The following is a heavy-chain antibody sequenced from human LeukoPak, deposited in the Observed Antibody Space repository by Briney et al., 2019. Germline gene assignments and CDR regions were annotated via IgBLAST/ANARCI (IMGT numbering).Heavy chain of an antibody. J-gene: IGHJ4*02. D-gene: IGHD2-2*01. CDR3: AKMMGVVVVPGYYFDY. CDR1: GFTFSSYA. CDR2: ISGSGGST. Sequence: GGSLRLSCAASGFTFSSYAMSWVRQAPGKGLEWVSAISGSGGSTYYADSVKGRFTISRDNSKNTLYLQMNSLRAEDTAVYNCAKMMGVVVVPGYYFDYWGQGTLVTVSS. V-gene: IGHV3-23*01.